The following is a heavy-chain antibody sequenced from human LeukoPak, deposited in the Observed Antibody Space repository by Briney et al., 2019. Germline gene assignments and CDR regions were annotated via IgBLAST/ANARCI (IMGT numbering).Heavy chain of an antibody. D-gene: IGHD6-19*01. Sequence: PSEALSLTCIVPGGSISSGGYYWSWIRQHPGKGLAWIGYIYYSGSTYYNPYLKSRVTISVDTSKNQFSLKLSSVTAADTAVYYCARDLRAVGFDYWGQGTLVTVSS. J-gene: IGHJ4*02. CDR3: ARDLRAVGFDY. CDR1: GGSISSGGYY. CDR2: IYYSGST. V-gene: IGHV4-31*02.